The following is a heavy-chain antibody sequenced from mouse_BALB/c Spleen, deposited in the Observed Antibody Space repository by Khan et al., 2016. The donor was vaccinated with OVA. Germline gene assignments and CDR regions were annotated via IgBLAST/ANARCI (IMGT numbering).Heavy chain of an antibody. CDR1: GYTFTNYI. CDR2: INPYNYGT. CDR3: ARDYGSSFWFAY. V-gene: IGHV1S136*01. J-gene: IGHJ3*01. Sequence: VQLQQPGPELVKPGASVKMSCKASGYTFTNYIIHWVTQKPGQGLEWIGYINPYNYGTKYNEKFKGKATLTSDKSSSTAYLELSGLTSEDSAVYYCARDYGSSFWFAYWGQGTLVTVSA. D-gene: IGHD1-1*01.